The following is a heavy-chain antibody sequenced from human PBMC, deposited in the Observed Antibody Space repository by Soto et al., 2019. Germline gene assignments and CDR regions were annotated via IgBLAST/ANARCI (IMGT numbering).Heavy chain of an antibody. CDR1: GFSLSTSGVG. D-gene: IGHD3-10*01. CDR3: AHSPPWFGETYFDP. CDR2: IYWDDDT. V-gene: IGHV2-5*02. J-gene: IGHJ5*02. Sequence: QITLKESGPTLVKPTQPLTLTWTFSGFSLSTSGVGEGWIRQPPGKVLEWLALIYWDDDTRYSPSLKSRLTSTRNPSKNQVVRTMTHMYAVDTAPYYCAHSPPWFGETYFDPWGQGTLVTVAS.